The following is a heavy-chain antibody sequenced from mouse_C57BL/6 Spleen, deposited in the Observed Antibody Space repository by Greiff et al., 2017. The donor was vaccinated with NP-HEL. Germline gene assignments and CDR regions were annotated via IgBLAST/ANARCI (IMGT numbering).Heavy chain of an antibody. CDR3: ARDDYGDYYAMDY. CDR1: GYTFTSYW. D-gene: IGHD2-4*01. CDR2: IYPSDSET. Sequence: VQLQQPGAELVRPGSSVKLSCKASGYTFTSYWMDWVKQRPGQGLEWIGNIYPSDSETHYNQKFKDKATLTVDKSSSTAYMQLSSLTSEDSAVYYCARDDYGDYYAMDYWGQGTSVTVSS. J-gene: IGHJ4*01. V-gene: IGHV1-61*01.